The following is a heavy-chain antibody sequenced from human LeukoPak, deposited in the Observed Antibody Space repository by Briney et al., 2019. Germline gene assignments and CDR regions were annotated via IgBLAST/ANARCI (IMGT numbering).Heavy chain of an antibody. J-gene: IGHJ5*02. CDR2: IRSKANSYAT. CDR1: GFTFSGSA. CDR3: TRHRSSGWYNWFDP. V-gene: IGHV3-73*01. Sequence: TGGSLRLSCAASGFTFSGSAMHWVCQASGKGLEWVGRIRSKANSYATAYAASVKGRFTISRDDSKNTAYLQMNSLKTEDTAVYYCTRHRSSGWYNWFDPWGQGTLVTVSS. D-gene: IGHD6-19*01.